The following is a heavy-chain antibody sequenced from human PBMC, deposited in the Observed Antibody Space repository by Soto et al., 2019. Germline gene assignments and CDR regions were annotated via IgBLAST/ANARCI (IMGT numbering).Heavy chain of an antibody. CDR2: IDYSGNI. D-gene: IGHD3-9*01. CDR3: ARQRTVYFARPGDWLDP. V-gene: IGHV4-30-4*01. J-gene: IGHJ5*02. Sequence: QVQLQEPGPGLVKPSQTLSLTFTVSGASISSADYFWSWIRQPPGQGLEWLGYIDYSGNIFYNPCRGSRVTIAVDTSKKQFSLKLTSVTAADTAVYYWARQRTVYFARPGDWLDPWGQGTLGTVSS. CDR1: GASISSADYF.